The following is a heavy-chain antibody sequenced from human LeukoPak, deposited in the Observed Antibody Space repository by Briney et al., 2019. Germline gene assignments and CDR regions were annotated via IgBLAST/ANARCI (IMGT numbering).Heavy chain of an antibody. CDR2: INPTDDCT. D-gene: IGHD4-23*01. Sequence: GASVKVSCKASGYTFSSYYMHWVRQAPGQGLEWVGLINPTDDCTNYGQNFRGRVTMTRGTSPSTVYMDLNSLRSEDTAVYYCAREASGGYFDYWGQGTLVTVSS. J-gene: IGHJ4*02. CDR1: GYTFSSYY. CDR3: AREASGGYFDY. V-gene: IGHV1-46*01.